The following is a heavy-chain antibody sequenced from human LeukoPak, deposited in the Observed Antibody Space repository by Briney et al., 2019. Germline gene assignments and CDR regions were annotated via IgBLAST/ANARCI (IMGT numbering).Heavy chain of an antibody. CDR3: ARRIRCSGGSCSDAFDI. CDR1: GGSISSSNW. Sequence: PSGTLSLTCAVSGGSISSSNWWSWVRQPPGKGLEWIGEIYHSGSTNYNPSLKSRVTISVDKSKNQFSLKLSSVTAADTAVYYCARRIRCSGGSCSDAFDIWGQGTMVTVSS. V-gene: IGHV4-4*02. CDR2: IYHSGST. D-gene: IGHD2-15*01. J-gene: IGHJ3*02.